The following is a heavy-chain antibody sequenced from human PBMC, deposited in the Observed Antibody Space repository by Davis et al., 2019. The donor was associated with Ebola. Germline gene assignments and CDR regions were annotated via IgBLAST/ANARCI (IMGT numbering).Heavy chain of an antibody. V-gene: IGHV3-49*04. CDR2: VRSNAFGGKS. CDR1: GFTSGDSA. D-gene: IGHD1/OR15-1a*01. CDR3: SRDLKQRPPSYYNGMDV. Sequence: SLTLSCRASGFTSGDSAINWVRQAPGQGLEWVGFVRSNAFGGKSAYAASVKGRFTISRDDYTNIAYLQLDSLKTEDTAVYFCSRDLKQRPPSYYNGMDVWGQGTTVTVSS. J-gene: IGHJ6*02.